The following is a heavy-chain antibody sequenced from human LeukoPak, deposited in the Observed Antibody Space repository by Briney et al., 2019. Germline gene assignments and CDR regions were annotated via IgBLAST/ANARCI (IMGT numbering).Heavy chain of an antibody. J-gene: IGHJ3*02. D-gene: IGHD1-7*01. Sequence: GGSLRLSCAASGFSVSSNYISWVGQAPGKGLEWVSIIYSDGSTFHADSVKGRFTMSRDNSKNTLDLQMNSLGADDAAVYFCARDRDRYRGTNGDGDAFDIWGQGTMVTVTS. CDR2: IYSDGST. CDR1: GFSVSSNY. V-gene: IGHV3-53*01. CDR3: ARDRDRYRGTNGDGDAFDI.